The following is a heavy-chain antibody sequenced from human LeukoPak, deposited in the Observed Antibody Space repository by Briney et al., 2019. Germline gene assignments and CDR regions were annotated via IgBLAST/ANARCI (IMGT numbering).Heavy chain of an antibody. CDR2: RNPNSGNT. CDR1: GYTFTSYD. CDR3: ARSAPDYGDYTGFDY. V-gene: IGHV1-8*01. D-gene: IGHD4-17*01. J-gene: IGHJ4*02. Sequence: ASVKVSCKASGYTFTSYDINWVRQATGQGLEWMGWRNPNSGNTGYAQKFQGRVTMTRNTSISTADMELSSLRSEDTAVYYCARSAPDYGDYTGFDYWGQGTLVTVSS.